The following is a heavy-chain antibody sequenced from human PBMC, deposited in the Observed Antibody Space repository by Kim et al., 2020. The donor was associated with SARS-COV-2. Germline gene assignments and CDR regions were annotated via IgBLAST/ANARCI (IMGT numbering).Heavy chain of an antibody. V-gene: IGHV4-39*01. Sequence: SETLSLTCTVSGGSISSSSYYWGWIRQPPGKGLEWIGSIYYSGSTYYNPSLKSRVTISVDTSKNQFSLKLSSVTAADTAVYYCAGLGTMIVVAPYDYWGQGTLVTVSS. J-gene: IGHJ4*02. D-gene: IGHD3-22*01. CDR1: GGSISSSSYY. CDR3: AGLGTMIVVAPYDY. CDR2: IYYSGST.